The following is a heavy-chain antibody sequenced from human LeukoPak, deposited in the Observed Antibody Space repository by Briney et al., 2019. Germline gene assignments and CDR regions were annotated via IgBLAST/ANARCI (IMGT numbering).Heavy chain of an antibody. D-gene: IGHD4-17*01. J-gene: IGHJ4*02. V-gene: IGHV1-8*01. CDR2: MNPNSGNT. Sequence: ASVKVSCKASGYTFTSYDINWVRQATGQGLEWMGWMNPNSGNTGYAQKFQGRVTMTRNTSISTAYMELSSLRSEDTAVYYCARAPHYTVTTVDYFGYWGQGTLVTVSS. CDR1: GYTFTSYD. CDR3: ARAPHYTVTTVDYFGY.